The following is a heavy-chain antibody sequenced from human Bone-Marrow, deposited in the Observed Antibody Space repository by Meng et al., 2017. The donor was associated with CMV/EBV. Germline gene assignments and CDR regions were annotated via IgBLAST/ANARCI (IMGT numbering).Heavy chain of an antibody. D-gene: IGHD2-21*01. V-gene: IGHV1-18*01. J-gene: IGHJ6*02. CDR2: ISAYNGNT. CDR3: AREVVVVIPDIYYYYGMDV. Sequence: ASVKVSCKASGYTFTSYGISWVRQAPGQGLEWMGWISAYNGNTNYAQKLRGRVTMTTDTSTSTAYMELRSLRSDDTAVYYCAREVVVVIPDIYYYYGMDVWGQGTTVTVSS. CDR1: GYTFTSYG.